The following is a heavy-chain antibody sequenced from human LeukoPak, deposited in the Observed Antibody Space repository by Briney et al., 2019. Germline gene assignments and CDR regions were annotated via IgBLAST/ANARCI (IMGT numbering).Heavy chain of an antibody. CDR3: ARVDIAVAGSYYYYYYMDV. J-gene: IGHJ6*03. D-gene: IGHD6-19*01. CDR2: INTNTGNP. V-gene: IGHV7-4-1*02. Sequence: ASVKVSCKASGYTFTSHGISWVRQAPGQGLEWMGWINTNTGNPTYAQGFTGRFVFSLDTSVSTAYLQISSLKAEDTAVYYCARVDIAVAGSYYYYYYMDVWGKGTTVTVSS. CDR1: GYTFTSHG.